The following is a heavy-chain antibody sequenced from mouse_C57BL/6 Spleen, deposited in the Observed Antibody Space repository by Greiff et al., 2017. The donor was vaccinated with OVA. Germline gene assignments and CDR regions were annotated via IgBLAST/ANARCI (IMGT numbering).Heavy chain of an antibody. CDR3: ASRIPTVPAGFAY. Sequence: VQLQQSGAELAKPGASVKLSCKASGYTFTSYWMHWVKQRPGQGLEWIGYINPSSGYTKYNQKFKDKATLTADKSSSTPYMQLSSLTYEDSAVYYCASRIPTVPAGFAYWGQGTLVTVSA. D-gene: IGHD1-1*01. V-gene: IGHV1-7*01. CDR1: GYTFTSYW. J-gene: IGHJ3*01. CDR2: INPSSGYT.